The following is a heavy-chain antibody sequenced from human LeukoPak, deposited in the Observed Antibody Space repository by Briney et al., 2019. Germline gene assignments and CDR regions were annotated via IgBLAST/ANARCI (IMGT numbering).Heavy chain of an antibody. CDR1: GGSISSGSYY. CDR3: ARTYYYGSGSYYPHNWFDP. J-gene: IGHJ5*02. D-gene: IGHD3-10*01. Sequence: PSETLSLTCTVSGGSISSGSYYWSWIRQPAGKGLEWIGRIYTSGSTNYNPSLKSRVTISVDTSKNQFSLKLSSVTAADTAVYYCARTYYYGSGSYYPHNWFDPWGQGTLVTVSS. CDR2: IYTSGST. V-gene: IGHV4-61*02.